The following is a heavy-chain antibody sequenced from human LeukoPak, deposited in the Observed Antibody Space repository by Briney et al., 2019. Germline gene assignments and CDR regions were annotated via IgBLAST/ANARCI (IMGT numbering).Heavy chain of an antibody. V-gene: IGHV3-74*01. J-gene: IGHJ4*02. CDR3: ARSQYYYDSSGYHPFDY. CDR2: INSDGSST. D-gene: IGHD3-22*01. Sequence: GGSLRLSCAASGFTFSSYWMHWVRQAPGKGLVWVSRINSDGSSTSYADSVKGRFTISRDNAKNTLYLQMNSLRAEDTAVYYCARSQYYYDSSGYHPFDYWGQGTLVTVSS. CDR1: GFTFSSYW.